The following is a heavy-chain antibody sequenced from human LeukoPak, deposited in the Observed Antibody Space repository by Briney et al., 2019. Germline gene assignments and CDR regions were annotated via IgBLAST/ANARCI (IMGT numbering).Heavy chain of an antibody. J-gene: IGHJ4*02. CDR2: INAGNGNT. Sequence: ASVKVSCKASGYTFTNYAMHWVRQAPGQRLEWMGWINAGNGNTKYSQDFQGRVTITRDTSASTAYMELSSLRPEDMAVYYCARIGPSYYDILTGFSDYWGQGTLVTVSS. CDR1: GYTFTNYA. D-gene: IGHD3-9*01. V-gene: IGHV1-3*03. CDR3: ARIGPSYYDILTGFSDY.